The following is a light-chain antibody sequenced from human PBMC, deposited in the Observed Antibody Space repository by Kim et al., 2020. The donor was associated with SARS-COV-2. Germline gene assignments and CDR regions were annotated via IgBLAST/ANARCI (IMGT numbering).Light chain of an antibody. Sequence: SASVGYRVSITCRARQSVNKWLAWYQQKPGTAPKLLIYKASSLNTGVPSRFSGSGSGTEFTLTISSLQPDDFATYYCQQYSSDLYTFGLGTKLEIK. CDR2: KAS. CDR1: QSVNKW. CDR3: QQYSSDLYT. J-gene: IGKJ2*01. V-gene: IGKV1-5*03.